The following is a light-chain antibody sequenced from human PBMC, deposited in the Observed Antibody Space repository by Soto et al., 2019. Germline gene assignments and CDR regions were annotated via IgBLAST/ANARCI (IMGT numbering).Light chain of an antibody. CDR1: QSVSSN. Sequence: EIVMTQSPATLSVSPGERATLSCRASQSVSSNLAWYQQKPGQAPRLLIYGASTRATGIPARFSGSGSGTDFTLTIGSLEPEDSAVYYCQQRSNRPPLTFGGGTKVEIK. CDR2: GAS. J-gene: IGKJ4*01. V-gene: IGKV3-15*01. CDR3: QQRSNRPPLT.